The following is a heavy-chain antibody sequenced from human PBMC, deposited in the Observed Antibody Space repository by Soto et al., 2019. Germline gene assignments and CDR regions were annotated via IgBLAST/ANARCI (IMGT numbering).Heavy chain of an antibody. D-gene: IGHD3-10*01. CDR1: GFTFSNYA. V-gene: IGHV3-23*01. CDR3: AKVFSGAVTNAFDI. J-gene: IGHJ3*02. Sequence: EVQLLESGGGLVQPGGSLRLSCAASGFTFSNYAMSWVREAPEKGLEWVSVISGSGGSTYYADSVKGRFTISRDNSKNTVYLQINSLRAEDTAVYYSAKVFSGAVTNAFDIWGQGTMVTVSS. CDR2: ISGSGGST.